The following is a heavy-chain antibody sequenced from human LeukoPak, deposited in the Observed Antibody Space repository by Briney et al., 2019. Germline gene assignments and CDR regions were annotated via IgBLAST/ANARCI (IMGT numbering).Heavy chain of an antibody. D-gene: IGHD6-19*01. V-gene: IGHV3-23*01. CDR3: VRDHSGWSLDP. Sequence: GGSLRLSCAASGFTLSSYAMSWVRQAPGKGLEWVSAISDSGNTYHADSVKGRFTISRDSSKNSLYLQMKSLRAEDTAVYYCVRDHSGWSLDPWGQGTLVTVSS. CDR2: ISDSGNT. CDR1: GFTLSSYA. J-gene: IGHJ5*02.